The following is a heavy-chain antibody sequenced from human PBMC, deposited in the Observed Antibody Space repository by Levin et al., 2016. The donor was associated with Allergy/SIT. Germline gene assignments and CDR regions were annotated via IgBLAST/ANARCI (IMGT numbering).Heavy chain of an antibody. CDR2: ISGSGGST. V-gene: IGHV3-23*01. J-gene: IGHJ5*02. CDR1: GFTFSSYA. Sequence: GESLKISCAASGFTFSSYAMSWVRQAPGKGLEWVSAISGSGGSTYYADSVKGRFTISRDNSKNTLYLQMNSLRAEDTAVYYCAGEAITIFGVLNWFDPWGQGTLVTVSS. D-gene: IGHD3-3*01. CDR3: AGEAITIFGVLNWFDP.